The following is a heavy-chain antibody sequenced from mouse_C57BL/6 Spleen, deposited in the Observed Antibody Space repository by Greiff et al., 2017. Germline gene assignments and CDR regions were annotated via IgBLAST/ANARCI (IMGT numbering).Heavy chain of an antibody. J-gene: IGHJ4*01. CDR2: IYPRSGNT. D-gene: IGHD2-4*01. CDR3: ARGDYDYDPYAMDY. V-gene: IGHV1-81*01. CDR1: GYTFTSYG. Sequence: VQLQQSGAELARPGASVKLSCKASGYTFTSYGISWVKQRPGQGLEWIGEIYPRSGNTYYNEKFKGKATLTADKSSSTAYMELRSLTSEDSAVYFCARGDYDYDPYAMDYWGQGTSVTVSS.